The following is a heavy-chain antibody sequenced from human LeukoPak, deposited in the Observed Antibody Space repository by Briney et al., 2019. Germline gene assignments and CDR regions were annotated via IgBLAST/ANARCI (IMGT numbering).Heavy chain of an antibody. CDR2: ISASGGT. V-gene: IGHV4-4*08. J-gene: IGHJ5*02. CDR1: GGSISTYY. Sequence: SETLSLTCTVSGGSISTYYWSWIRQSPGKGLEWIADISASGGTNYNPSLESRVTVSIDSSKNQFSLKLSSVTAADTAVYYCARSREIVERAVAAPVTWGQGTLVTVSS. CDR3: ARSREIVERAVAAPVT. D-gene: IGHD6-19*01.